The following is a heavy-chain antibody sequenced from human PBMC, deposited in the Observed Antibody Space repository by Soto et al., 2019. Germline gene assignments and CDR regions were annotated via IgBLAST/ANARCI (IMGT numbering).Heavy chain of an antibody. CDR3: VRGVLP. CDR2: IHHSGST. Sequence: QVQLQESGPGLVKASQTLSLTCNVSGGSISSGGYYWTWIRQHPGKGLEWIGNIHHSGSTFYNPSLKSRVSISVDTSKNQFSLKLGSVTAADTAVYFCVRGVLPWGQVTLVTVSS. D-gene: IGHD3-10*02. V-gene: IGHV4-31*03. J-gene: IGHJ1*01. CDR1: GGSISSGGYY.